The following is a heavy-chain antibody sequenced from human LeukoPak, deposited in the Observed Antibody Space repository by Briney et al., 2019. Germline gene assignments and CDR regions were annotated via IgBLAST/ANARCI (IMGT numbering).Heavy chain of an antibody. CDR1: GYTFSNYY. D-gene: IGHD6-19*01. V-gene: IGHV1-46*01. Sequence: GASVKVSCKASGYTFSNYYMHWVRQAPGQGLEWMGIINPSGGSTNFAQKFQGRVTMTRDTSTSTVYMELSSLRYEDTAVYYCARRGSGWEFDYWGQGTLVTVPS. CDR2: INPSGGST. CDR3: ARRGSGWEFDY. J-gene: IGHJ4*02.